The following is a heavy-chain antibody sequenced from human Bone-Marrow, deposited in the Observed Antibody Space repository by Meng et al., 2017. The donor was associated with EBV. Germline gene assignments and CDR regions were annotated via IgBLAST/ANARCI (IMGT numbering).Heavy chain of an antibody. CDR1: GGSIASGGYS. CDR3: ARDLWSSGWYGGFDF. D-gene: IGHD6-13*01. V-gene: IGHV4-30-2*01. J-gene: IGHJ4*02. CDR2: IYHSGST. Sequence: QLQLHESGSGLVKPSQTLSLTCVVSGGSIASGGYSWSWIRQPPGKGLEWIGYIYHSGSTSYNPSLKSRVTISVDRSKNQFSLKLNSVTAADTAVYYCARDLWSSGWYGGFDFWGQGTLVTVSS.